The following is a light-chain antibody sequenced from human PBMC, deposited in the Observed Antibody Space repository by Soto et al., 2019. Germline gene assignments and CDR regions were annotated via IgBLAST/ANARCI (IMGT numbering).Light chain of an antibody. V-gene: IGKV3-20*01. CDR2: GAS. CDR3: QQYGSSGT. CDR1: QSVSSN. J-gene: IGKJ1*01. Sequence: EILMTQSPSTLSASPVERATLSCRASQSVSSNLAWYQQKPGQAPRLLIYGASNRATGIPDRFSGSGSGTDFTLTISRLGPEDFAVYYCQQYGSSGTFGQGTKV.